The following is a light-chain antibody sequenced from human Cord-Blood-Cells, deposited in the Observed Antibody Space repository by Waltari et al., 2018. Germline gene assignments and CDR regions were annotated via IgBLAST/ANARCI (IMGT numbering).Light chain of an antibody. V-gene: IGKV3-20*01. CDR3: QQYGSSPPIT. CDR1: QSVSSSY. CDR2: GAS. Sequence: EIVLTQSXGTLSLSXGEXXXXXXRASQSVSSSYLAWYQQKPGQAPRLLIYGASSRATGIPDRFSGSGSGTDFTLTISRLEPEDFAVYYCQQYGSSPPITFGPGTKVDIK. J-gene: IGKJ3*01.